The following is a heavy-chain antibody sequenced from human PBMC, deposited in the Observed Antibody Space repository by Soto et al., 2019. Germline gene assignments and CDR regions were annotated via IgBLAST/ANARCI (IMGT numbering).Heavy chain of an antibody. J-gene: IGHJ4*02. CDR1: GYTFTSYG. CDR2: ISAYNGNT. CDR3: TRDVDYHVSGTYGYFDF. Sequence: ASVKVSCKASGYTFTSYGISWVRQAPGQGLEWMGWISAYNGNTNYAQKLQGRVTMTTDTSTSTAYMELRSLRSDDTAVYYCTRDVDYHVSGTYGYFDFWGQGTLVTGSS. V-gene: IGHV1-18*04. D-gene: IGHD3-10*01.